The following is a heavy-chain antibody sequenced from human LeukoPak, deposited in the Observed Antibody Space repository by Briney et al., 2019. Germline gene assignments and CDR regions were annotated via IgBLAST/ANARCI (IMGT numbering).Heavy chain of an antibody. D-gene: IGHD2-15*01. CDR1: GFTFSDYY. CDR3: ARFVAPGVAVVGAAARTFYFDY. V-gene: IGHV3-11*01. CDR2: ISSSGSPI. Sequence: KAGGSLRLSCAASGFTFSDYYMSWIRQAPGKGLEWGSYISSSGSPIYYADSVRGRFTISRDNAKNSLYLQMDSLRAEDTAVYYCARFVAPGVAVVGAAARTFYFDYWGQGTLVTVSS. J-gene: IGHJ4*02.